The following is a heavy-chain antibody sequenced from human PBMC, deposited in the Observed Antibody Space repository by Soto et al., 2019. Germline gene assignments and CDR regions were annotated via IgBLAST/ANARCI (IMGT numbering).Heavy chain of an antibody. D-gene: IGHD5-12*01. J-gene: IGHJ4*02. Sequence: EVQLLESGGGLVQPGGSLRLSCAASGFTFSSNAMSWVRQAPGEGLEWVSAISGSGVSTYYADSVKGRFTISRDNYQNTLYLQMNRLRAEDTAVYYCARVAGGGYSGYWGQGTLVTVSS. CDR2: ISGSGVST. CDR3: ARVAGGGYSGY. V-gene: IGHV3-23*01. CDR1: GFTFSSNA.